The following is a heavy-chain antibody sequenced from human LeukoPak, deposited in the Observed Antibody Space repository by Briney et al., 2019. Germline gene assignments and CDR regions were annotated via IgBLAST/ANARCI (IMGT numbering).Heavy chain of an antibody. J-gene: IGHJ4*02. V-gene: IGHV3-23*01. CDR1: GFTFSSYA. CDR3: AKDVNNYLAAAGGGLVWFDY. Sequence: PGGSLRLSCAASGFTFSSYAMSWVRQAPGKGLEWVSALSGPGGSTYYADSVKGRLTISRDNSKNTLYLQMNSLRAEDTAVYYCAKDVNNYLAAAGGGLVWFDYWGQGTLVTVSS. D-gene: IGHD6-13*01. CDR2: LSGPGGST.